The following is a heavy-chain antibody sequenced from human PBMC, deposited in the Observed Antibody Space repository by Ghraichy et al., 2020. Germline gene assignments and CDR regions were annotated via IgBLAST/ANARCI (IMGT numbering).Heavy chain of an antibody. CDR2: IKSNTDDGTH. J-gene: IGHJ1*01. CDR1: GFTFRTAW. CDR3: TTYDFWRGYHLFRH. D-gene: IGHD3-3*01. V-gene: IGHV3-15*01. Sequence: GESLNISCTASGFTFRTAWMSWVRQAPGKGLEWAGRIKSNTDDGTHECAALVSGRFTISRDDSRSTMYLQMDSLKTEDTAVYYCTTYDFWRGYHLFRHWGQGTLVTVSS.